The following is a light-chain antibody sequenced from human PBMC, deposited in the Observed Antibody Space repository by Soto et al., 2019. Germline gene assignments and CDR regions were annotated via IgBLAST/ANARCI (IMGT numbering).Light chain of an antibody. Sequence: EIVMTQSPATLSVSPGERATLSCRASQTISSNLAWYQQKPGQAPRLLIYGASTRATGIPAGFSGSGSGTDFTLTISSLQSENFAVYYCQQYNYWPRTFGPGTKVDIK. CDR3: QQYNYWPRT. J-gene: IGKJ3*01. CDR1: QTISSN. CDR2: GAS. V-gene: IGKV3-15*01.